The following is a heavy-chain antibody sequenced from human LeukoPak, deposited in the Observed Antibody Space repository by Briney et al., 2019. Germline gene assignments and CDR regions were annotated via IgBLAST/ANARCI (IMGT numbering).Heavy chain of an antibody. Sequence: SETLSLTCTVSGGSISSSSYYWGWIRQPPGKGLEWIGSIYYSGSTYYNPSLKSRVTISVDTSKNQFSLKLSSVTAADTAVHYCASSGWYLNWFDPWGQGTLVTVSS. D-gene: IGHD6-19*01. CDR2: IYYSGST. V-gene: IGHV4-39*01. CDR1: GGSISSSSYY. CDR3: ASSGWYLNWFDP. J-gene: IGHJ5*02.